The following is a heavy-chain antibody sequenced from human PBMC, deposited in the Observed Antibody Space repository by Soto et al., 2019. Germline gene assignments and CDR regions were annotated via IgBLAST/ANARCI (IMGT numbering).Heavy chain of an antibody. CDR1: GYTFTSYY. CDR3: ARDFDDRIVATENYYYGMDV. CDR2: INPSGGST. D-gene: IGHD5-12*01. J-gene: IGHJ6*02. V-gene: IGHV1-46*01. Sequence: GASVKVSCKASGYTFTSYYMHWVRQAPGQGLEWMGIINPSGGSTSYAQKFQGRVTMTRDTSTSTVYMELSSLRSEDTAVYYCARDFDDRIVATENYYYGMDVWGQGTTVTVSS.